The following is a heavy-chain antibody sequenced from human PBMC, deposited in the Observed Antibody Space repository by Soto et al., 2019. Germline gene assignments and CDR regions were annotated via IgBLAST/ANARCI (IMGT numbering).Heavy chain of an antibody. Sequence: ASVKVSCKASGYTFTSYDINWVRQATGQGLEWMGWMNPNSGNTGYAQKFQGRVTMTRNTSISTAYMELSSLRSEDTAVYYCARGYDYGDYVRVKDDAFDIWGQGTMVTVSS. CDR3: ARGYDYGDYVRVKDDAFDI. J-gene: IGHJ3*02. D-gene: IGHD4-17*01. CDR1: GYTFTSYD. CDR2: MNPNSGNT. V-gene: IGHV1-8*01.